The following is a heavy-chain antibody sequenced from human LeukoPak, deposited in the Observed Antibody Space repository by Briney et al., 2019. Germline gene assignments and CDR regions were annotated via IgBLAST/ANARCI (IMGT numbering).Heavy chain of an antibody. V-gene: IGHV3-23*01. CDR3: AKAVWDILTGFPRD. J-gene: IGHJ4*02. CDR1: GFTFSSYA. CDR2: ISGSGGST. D-gene: IGHD3-9*01. Sequence: GGSLRLSCAASGFTFSSYAMSWVRQAPGKGLEWVSTISGSGGSTYYADSVKGRFTISRDNSKNTLYLQMNSLRAEDTAVYYCAKAVWDILTGFPRDWGQGTLVTVSS.